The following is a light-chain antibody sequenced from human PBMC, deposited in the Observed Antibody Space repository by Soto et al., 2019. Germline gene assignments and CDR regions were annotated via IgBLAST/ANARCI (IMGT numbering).Light chain of an antibody. CDR2: GSS. V-gene: IGKV3-15*01. CDR3: QQHANCPPLT. CDR1: QSVGTN. J-gene: IGKJ4*01. Sequence: EIVMKQSPATLSVSRGERATLSCRASQSVGTNLAWYQQKPGQAPRLLLYGSSTRATGIPARFSGSGSGTEFTLTIRSQQSQDFALYHSQQHANCPPLTFGGGTKVEIK.